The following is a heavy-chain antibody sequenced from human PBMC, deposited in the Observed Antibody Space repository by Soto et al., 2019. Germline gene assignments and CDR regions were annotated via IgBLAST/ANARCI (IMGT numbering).Heavy chain of an antibody. Sequence: EVPLLESGGGLVQPGGSLRLSCAASGFTFSTYAMNWVRQAPGKGLEWVAGISDSGGLTYYADSVKGRFTISRDNSKDAVFLQMNSLGVEDTAIYYCATVWRMSAPNVGVSGLPYWGQGTLVTVSS. V-gene: IGHV3-23*01. CDR2: ISDSGGLT. CDR3: ATVWRMSAPNVGVSGLPY. D-gene: IGHD3-16*01. CDR1: GFTFSTYA. J-gene: IGHJ4*02.